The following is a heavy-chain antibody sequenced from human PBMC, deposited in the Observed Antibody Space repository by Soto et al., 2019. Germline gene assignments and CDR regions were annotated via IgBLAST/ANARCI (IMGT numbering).Heavy chain of an antibody. V-gene: IGHV2-5*02. CDR3: VHSRCGGVGLEIYSFNAYNGLDG. J-gene: IGHJ6*02. D-gene: IGHD2-21*01. Sequence: QVTLKESGPTLVKPTQTLTLTCTASGLSLRTTGVGVGWVRQPPGKALEWLALLYWDDDKRYSPSLRSRLTIAKDTPEKNLIPTITNMDTVEKATYYCVHSRCGGVGLEIYSFNAYNGLDGWGQGTRVNVSS. CDR2: LYWDDDK. CDR1: GLSLRTTGVG.